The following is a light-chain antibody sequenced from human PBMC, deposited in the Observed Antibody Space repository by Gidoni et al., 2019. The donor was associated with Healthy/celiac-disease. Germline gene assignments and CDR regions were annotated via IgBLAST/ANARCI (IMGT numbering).Light chain of an antibody. CDR3: QSYDSILSGYV. V-gene: IGLV1-40*01. J-gene: IGLJ1*01. CDR2: GNS. CDR1: SSHIGAGYD. Sequence: QSVLPQPPSVSGAPGQRVNISCTGRSSHIGAGYDVPLYQQLPGTAPKLLIYGNSNPPSGVPDRFSGSKSGNSAPLASTGLQAEDEADYYCQSYDSILSGYVFGTGTKVTVL.